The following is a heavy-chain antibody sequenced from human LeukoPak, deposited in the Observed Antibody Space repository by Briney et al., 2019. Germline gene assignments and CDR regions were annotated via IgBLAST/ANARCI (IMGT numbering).Heavy chain of an antibody. V-gene: IGHV3-21*01. D-gene: IGHD6-13*01. J-gene: IGHJ4*02. CDR3: ARDPGSSWYQDY. Sequence: GSLRLSCAASGFTFSSYSMNWVRQAPGKGLEWVSSISSSSSYIYYADSVKGRFTISRDNAKNSLYLQMNSLRAEDTAVYYCARDPGSSWYQDYWGQGTLVTVSS. CDR1: GFTFSSYS. CDR2: ISSSSSYI.